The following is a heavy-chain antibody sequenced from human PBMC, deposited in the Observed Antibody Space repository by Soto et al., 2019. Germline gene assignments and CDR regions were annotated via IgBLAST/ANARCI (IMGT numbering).Heavy chain of an antibody. CDR1: GLTFGSYA. CDR3: ARGGYSSSWYLWFDP. J-gene: IGHJ5*02. CDR2: ISYDGSNK. V-gene: IGHV3-30-3*01. Sequence: GGSLKLSCAASGLTFGSYAIHWVRQAQGKGLEWVAVISYDGSNKYYADSVKGRFTISRDNSKNTLYLQMNSLRAEDTAVYYCARGGYSSSWYLWFDPWGQGTLVTVSS. D-gene: IGHD6-13*01.